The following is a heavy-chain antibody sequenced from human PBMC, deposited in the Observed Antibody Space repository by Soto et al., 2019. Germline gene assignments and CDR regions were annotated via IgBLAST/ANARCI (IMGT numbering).Heavy chain of an antibody. J-gene: IGHJ5*02. CDR3: ARDHRIYYYGVRNWFDP. D-gene: IGHD3-10*01. Sequence: SETLSLTCTVSGGSISSYYWNWIRQPPGKGLEWIGEIYHSGSTNYNPSLKSRVTISVDKSRNQFSLKLSSVTAADTAVYYCARDHRIYYYGVRNWFDPWGQGTLVTVSS. CDR2: IYHSGST. V-gene: IGHV4-59*12. CDR1: GGSISSYY.